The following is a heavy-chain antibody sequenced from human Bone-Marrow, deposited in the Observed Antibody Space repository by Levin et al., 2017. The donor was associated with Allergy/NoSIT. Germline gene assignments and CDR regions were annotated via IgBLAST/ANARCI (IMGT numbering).Heavy chain of an antibody. CDR3: AREYSSSPFY. D-gene: IGHD6-6*01. CDR1: GDSISSTNSY. V-gene: IGHV4-39*07. CDR2: IPNSGDT. Sequence: SETLSLTCTVSGDSISSTNSYWGWVRQPPGKGREWIGSIPNSGDTYYSPSLRSRVTISTDTPKNQFSLKLSSVTAADTAVYYCAREYSSSPFYWGQGTLVTVSS. J-gene: IGHJ4*02.